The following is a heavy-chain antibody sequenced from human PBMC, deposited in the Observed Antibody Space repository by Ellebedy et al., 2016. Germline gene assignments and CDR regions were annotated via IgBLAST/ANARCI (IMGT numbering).Heavy chain of an antibody. D-gene: IGHD4-23*01. V-gene: IGHV6-1*01. J-gene: IGHJ4*02. CDR3: AREVAAAGNFGDY. CDR2: TKYRSKWYN. CDR1: GDSVSSNSAG. Sequence: SQTLSLTXAISGDSVSSNSAGWNWIRQSPSRGLEWLGRTKYRSKWYNDYAVSLKSRISINPDTSKNQFPLQLNSVTPEDTAVYYCAREVAAAGNFGDYWGQGILVTVSS.